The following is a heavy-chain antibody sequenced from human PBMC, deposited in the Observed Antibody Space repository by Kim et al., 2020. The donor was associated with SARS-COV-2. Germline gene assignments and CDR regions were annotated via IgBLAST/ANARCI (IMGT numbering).Heavy chain of an antibody. J-gene: IGHJ3*01. CDR2: IKEDSSEI. D-gene: IGHD6-13*01. CDR3: ARDESPVIGNIWYDAFEV. V-gene: IGHV3-7*03. Sequence: GGSLRLSCAASGFTFSTYWMTWLRQAPGKGLEWVGNIKEDSSEISYVDFVKGRFTISRDNAQNTLYLQMNSLRAEDTAIYYCARDESPVIGNIWYDAFEVWGQGTMVTVSS. CDR1: GFTFSTYW.